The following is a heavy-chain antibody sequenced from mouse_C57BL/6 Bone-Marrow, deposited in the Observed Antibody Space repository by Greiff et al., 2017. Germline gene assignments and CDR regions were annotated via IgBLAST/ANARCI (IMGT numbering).Heavy chain of an antibody. J-gene: IGHJ1*03. CDR2: INPNNGGT. CDR1: GYTFTDYY. D-gene: IGHD1-1*01. V-gene: IGHV1-26*01. Sequence: VQLKQSGPELVKPGASVKISCKASGYTFTDYYMIWVKQSHGKSLEWIGDINPNNGGTSYNQKFKGKATLTVDKSSSTAYMELRSLTSEDSAVYYCANYGSSYSWYFDVWGTGTTVTVSS. CDR3: ANYGSSYSWYFDV.